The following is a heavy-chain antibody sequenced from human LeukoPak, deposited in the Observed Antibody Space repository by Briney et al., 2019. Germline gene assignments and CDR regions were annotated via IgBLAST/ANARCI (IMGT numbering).Heavy chain of an antibody. V-gene: IGHV1-8*03. CDR2: MNPNSGNT. Sequence: EASVKVSCKASGYTFTGYYIHWVRQAPGQGLEWMGWMNPNSGNTGYAQKFQGRVTITRNTSISTAYMELSSLRSEDTAVYYCAREKREDTAMVSWFDPWGQGTLVTVSS. J-gene: IGHJ5*02. CDR3: AREKREDTAMVSWFDP. CDR1: GYTFTGYY. D-gene: IGHD5-18*01.